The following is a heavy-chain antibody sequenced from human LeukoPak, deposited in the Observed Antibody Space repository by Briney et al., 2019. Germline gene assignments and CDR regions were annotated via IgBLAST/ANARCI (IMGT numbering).Heavy chain of an antibody. CDR3: AKGSRVTLDV. CDR1: EYTFTGYY. CDR2: IDPNTGGT. V-gene: IGHV1-2*06. J-gene: IGHJ6*04. D-gene: IGHD4-23*01. Sequence: ASVKVSCKASEYTFTGYYMHWVRQAPGQGLEWMGRIDPNTGGTIYAQKFQGRVTMTRDTSVNTAYMDLSRLTSDDTAVYYCAKGSRVTLDVLGKGTTVTVSS.